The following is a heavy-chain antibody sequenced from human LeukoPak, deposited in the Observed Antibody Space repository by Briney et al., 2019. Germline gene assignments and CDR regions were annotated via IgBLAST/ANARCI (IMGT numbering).Heavy chain of an antibody. D-gene: IGHD3-3*01. J-gene: IGHJ6*03. CDR3: ARQLTYHDFWSGYYARGYYYYYYMDV. V-gene: IGHV4-39*01. Sequence: SETLSLTCTVSGGSISSSSYYWGWIRQPPGKGLEWIGSIYYSGSTYYNPSLKSRVTISVDTSKNQFSLKLSSVTAADTAVYYCARQLTYHDFWSGYYARGYYYYYYMDVWGKGTTVTVSS. CDR2: IYYSGST. CDR1: GGSISSSSYY.